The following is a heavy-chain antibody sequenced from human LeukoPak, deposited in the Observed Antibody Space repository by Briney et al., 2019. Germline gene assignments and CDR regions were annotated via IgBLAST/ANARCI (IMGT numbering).Heavy chain of an antibody. CDR1: GFTFSSYS. J-gene: IGHJ4*02. V-gene: IGHV3-21*01. CDR2: ISSSSSYI. CDR3: ARGAREYYYDSGGPFDY. Sequence: NAGGSLRLSCAASGFTFSSYSMNWVRQAPGKGLEWVSSISSSSSYIYYADSVKGRFTISRDNAKNSLYLQMNSLRAEDTAVYYCARGAREYYYDSGGPFDYWGQGTLVTVSS. D-gene: IGHD3-22*01.